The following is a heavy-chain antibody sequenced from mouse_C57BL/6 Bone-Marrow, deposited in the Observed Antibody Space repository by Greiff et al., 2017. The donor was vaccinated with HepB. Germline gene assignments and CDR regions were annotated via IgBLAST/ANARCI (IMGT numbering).Heavy chain of an antibody. V-gene: IGHV7-3*01. Sequence: EVQGVESGGGLVQPGGSLSLSCAASGFTFTDYYMSWVRQPPGKALEWLGFIRNKANGYTTEYSASVKGRFTISRDNSQSILYLQMNALRAEDSATYYCARFCPTIYYYGPMDYWGQGTSVTVSS. CDR1: GFTFTDYY. D-gene: IGHD1-1*01. CDR2: IRNKANGYTT. J-gene: IGHJ4*01. CDR3: ARFCPTIYYYGPMDY.